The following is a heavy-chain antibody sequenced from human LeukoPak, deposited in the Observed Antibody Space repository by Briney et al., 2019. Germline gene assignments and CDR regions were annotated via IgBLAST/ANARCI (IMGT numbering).Heavy chain of an antibody. V-gene: IGHV3-21*01. D-gene: IGHD2-2*01. Sequence: GGSLRLSCAASGFTFSSYSMNWVRQAPGKGLEWVSSISSSSSYIYYADSVKGRFTISRDNAKNSLYLQMNSLRAEDTAVYYCAKGQTRYCSSTSCYSLDVWGKGTTVTVSS. CDR3: AKGQTRYCSSTSCYSLDV. CDR1: GFTFSSYS. CDR2: ISSSSSYI. J-gene: IGHJ6*04.